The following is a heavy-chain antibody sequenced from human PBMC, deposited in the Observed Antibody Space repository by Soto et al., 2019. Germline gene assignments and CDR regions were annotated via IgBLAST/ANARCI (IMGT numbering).Heavy chain of an antibody. CDR2: INAGNGNT. V-gene: IGHV1-3*01. CDR1: GYTFTSYA. CDR3: ARIIGYCRNNDCSWTFDI. J-gene: IGHJ3*02. D-gene: IGHD2-15*01. Sequence: ASVKVSCKASGYTFTSYAMHWVRQAPGQRLEWMGWINAGNGNTKYSQKFQGRVTITGDTSASTAYMELSSLRSEDTAVYYCARIIGYCRNNDCSWTFDIWGQGTMVTVSS.